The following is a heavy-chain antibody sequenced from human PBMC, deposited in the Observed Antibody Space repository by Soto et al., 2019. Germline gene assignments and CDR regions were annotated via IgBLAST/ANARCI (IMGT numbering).Heavy chain of an antibody. V-gene: IGHV3-30*18. CDR2: ISYDGSNK. CDR1: GFTFSSYG. CDR3: AKDTSSSWYYFDY. D-gene: IGHD6-13*01. J-gene: IGHJ4*02. Sequence: QVQLVESGGGVVQPGRSLRLSCAASGFTFSSYGMHWVGQAPGKGLEWVAVISYDGSNKYYADSVKGRFTISRDNSKNTLYLQMNSLRAEDTAVYYCAKDTSSSWYYFDYWGQGTLVTVSS.